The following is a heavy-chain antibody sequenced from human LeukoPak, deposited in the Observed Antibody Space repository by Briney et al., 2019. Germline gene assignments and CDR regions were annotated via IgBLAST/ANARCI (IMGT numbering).Heavy chain of an antibody. CDR1: GGSISSGGYY. Sequence: SQTLSLTCTVSGGSISSGGYYWSWIRQHPGKGLEWIGYIYYSGSTYYNPSLKSRVTISVDTSKNQFSLKVKSVTAADTAVYYCARVEYGAFDYWGQGTLVTVSS. V-gene: IGHV4-31*03. J-gene: IGHJ4*02. CDR3: ARVEYGAFDY. D-gene: IGHD4/OR15-4a*01. CDR2: IYYSGST.